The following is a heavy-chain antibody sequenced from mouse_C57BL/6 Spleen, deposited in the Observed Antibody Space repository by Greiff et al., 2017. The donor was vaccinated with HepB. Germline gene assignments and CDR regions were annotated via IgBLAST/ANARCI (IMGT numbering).Heavy chain of an antibody. V-gene: IGHV1-15*01. CDR3: TRKGTTVVARGYAMDY. J-gene: IGHJ4*01. D-gene: IGHD1-1*01. CDR2: IDPETGGT. Sequence: QVQLKESGAELVRPGASVTLSCKASGYTFTDYEMHWVKQTPVHGLEWIGAIDPETGGTAYNQKFKGKAILTADKSSSTAYMELRSLTSEDSAVYYCTRKGTTVVARGYAMDYWGQGTSVTVSS. CDR1: GYTFTDYE.